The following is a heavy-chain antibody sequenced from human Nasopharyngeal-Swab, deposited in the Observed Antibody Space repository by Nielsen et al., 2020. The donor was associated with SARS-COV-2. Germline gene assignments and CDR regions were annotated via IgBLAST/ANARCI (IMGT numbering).Heavy chain of an antibody. CDR2: IWYDGSNK. CDR3: ARDPSYDSSGFRV. Sequence: WIRRPPGKGLEWVAVIWYDGSNKYYADSVRGRFTISRDNSKNTLYLQMNSLRAEDTAVYYCARDPSYDSSGFRVWGQGTMGTVSS. J-gene: IGHJ3*01. D-gene: IGHD3-22*01. V-gene: IGHV3-33*01.